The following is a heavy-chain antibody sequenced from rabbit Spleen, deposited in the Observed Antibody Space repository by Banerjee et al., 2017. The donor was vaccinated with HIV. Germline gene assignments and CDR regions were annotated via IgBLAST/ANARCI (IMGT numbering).Heavy chain of an antibody. Sequence: QEQLVESGGGLVQPEGSLTLTCKASGFSFSDRDVICWVRQAPGKGLEWIACINAATGKPVYATWAKGRFTISKTSSTTVTLQMTSLTAADTATYFCARDSGTSFSSYGMDLWGQGTLVTVS. D-gene: IGHD8-1*01. CDR3: ARDSGTSFSSYGMDL. CDR1: GFSFSDRDV. V-gene: IGHV1S45*01. J-gene: IGHJ6*01. CDR2: INAATGKP.